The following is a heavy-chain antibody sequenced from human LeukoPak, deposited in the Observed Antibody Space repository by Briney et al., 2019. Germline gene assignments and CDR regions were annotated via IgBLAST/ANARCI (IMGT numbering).Heavy chain of an antibody. CDR3: ARDYIVVVVAPTYYYYYGMDV. CDR2: INPSGGST. Sequence: GASVKVSCKASGYIFTSYYMHWVRQAPGQGLEWMGIINPSGGSTSYAQKFQGRVTMTRDTSTSTVYMELSSLRSEDTAVYYCARDYIVVVVAPTYYYYYGMDVGGQGTTVTVSS. CDR1: GYIFTSYY. D-gene: IGHD2-15*01. V-gene: IGHV1-46*01. J-gene: IGHJ6*02.